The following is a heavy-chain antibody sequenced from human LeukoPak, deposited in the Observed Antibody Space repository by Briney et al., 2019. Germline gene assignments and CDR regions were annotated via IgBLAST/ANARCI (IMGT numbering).Heavy chain of an antibody. CDR1: GFTVSSNY. CDR3: ARDSAYYYDSSGPGAFDI. CDR2: IYSGGST. D-gene: IGHD3-22*01. V-gene: IGHV3-66*01. Sequence: GGSLRLSCAASGFTVSSNYMSWVRQAPGKGLEWVSVIYSGGSTYYADSVKGRFTISRDNSKNTLYLQMNSLRAEDTAVYYCARDSAYYYDSSGPGAFDIWGQGTMVTVSS. J-gene: IGHJ3*02.